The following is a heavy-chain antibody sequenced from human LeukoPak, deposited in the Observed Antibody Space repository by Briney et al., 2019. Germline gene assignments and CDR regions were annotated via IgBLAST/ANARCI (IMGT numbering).Heavy chain of an antibody. Sequence: GGSLGLSCAASGFTFSNYAVHWVRQAPGKGLEWVAVISYDGSNKYYADSVKGRFTISRDNSKNTLYLQMNSLRAEDTAVYYCARGPETGDHFDYWGQGTLVTVSS. CDR3: ARGPETGDHFDY. CDR1: GFTFSNYA. D-gene: IGHD7-27*01. V-gene: IGHV3-30-3*01. CDR2: ISYDGSNK. J-gene: IGHJ4*02.